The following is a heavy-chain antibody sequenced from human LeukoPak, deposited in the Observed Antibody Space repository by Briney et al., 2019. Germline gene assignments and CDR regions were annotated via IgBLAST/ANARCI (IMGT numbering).Heavy chain of an antibody. CDR2: TYTSGST. Sequence: SETLSLTCTVSGGSISSGSYYWSWIRQPAGKGLEWIGRTYTSGSTNYNPSLKSRVTISVDTSKNQFSLKLSSVTAADTAVYYCARDRLDYDFWSGYYYYGMDVWGQGTTVTVSS. CDR3: ARDRLDYDFWSGYYYYGMDV. CDR1: GGSISSGSYY. J-gene: IGHJ6*02. D-gene: IGHD3-3*01. V-gene: IGHV4-61*02.